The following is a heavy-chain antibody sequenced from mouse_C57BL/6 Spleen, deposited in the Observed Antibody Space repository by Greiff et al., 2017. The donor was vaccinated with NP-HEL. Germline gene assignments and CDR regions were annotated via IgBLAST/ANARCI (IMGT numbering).Heavy chain of an antibody. J-gene: IGHJ4*01. Sequence: EVQGVESEGGLVQPGSSMKLSCTASGFTFSDYYMAWVRQVPEKGLEWVANINYDGSSTYYLDSLKSRFIISRDNAKNILYLQMSSLKSDDTATYYCARILVIYDGFSLGAMDYWGQGTSVTVSS. CDR2: INYDGSST. V-gene: IGHV5-16*01. D-gene: IGHD2-3*01. CDR3: ARILVIYDGFSLGAMDY. CDR1: GFTFSDYY.